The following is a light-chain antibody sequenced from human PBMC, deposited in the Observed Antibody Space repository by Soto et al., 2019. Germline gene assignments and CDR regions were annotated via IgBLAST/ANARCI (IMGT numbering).Light chain of an antibody. Sequence: QSALTQPASVSGSPGQSITISCTGTSSDVGSYNYVSWYQQHPGKAPKLMIYEVRDRPSGISSCFSGSKSGNTASLTISGLQTEDEADYYCSSYTSSSILFGTGTKVTVL. CDR1: SSDVGSYNY. CDR2: EVR. V-gene: IGLV2-14*01. CDR3: SSYTSSSIL. J-gene: IGLJ1*01.